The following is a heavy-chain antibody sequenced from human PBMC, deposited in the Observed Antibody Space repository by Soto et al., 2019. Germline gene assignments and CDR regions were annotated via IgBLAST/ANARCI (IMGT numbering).Heavy chain of an antibody. J-gene: IGHJ3*02. CDR3: ARGGSYYGSGSYYNAHAFDI. Sequence: SETLSLTCAVYGGSFNSYYWSWIRQPPGKGLEWIGAINHGGITNYNPSLKSRVTISVDRSKNQFSLKLSSVTAADTAVYYCARGGSYYGSGSYYNAHAFDIWGQGTTVTVSS. CDR2: INHGGIT. D-gene: IGHD3-10*01. V-gene: IGHV4-34*01. CDR1: GGSFNSYY.